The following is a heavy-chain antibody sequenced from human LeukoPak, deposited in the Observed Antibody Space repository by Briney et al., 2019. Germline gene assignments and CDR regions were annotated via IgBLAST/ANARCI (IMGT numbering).Heavy chain of an antibody. D-gene: IGHD6-13*01. V-gene: IGHV1-69*13. CDR3: ARGDSSSWYGL. J-gene: IGHJ4*02. CDR1: GYTFTGYY. Sequence: SVKVSCKASGYTFTGYYMHWVRQAPGQGLEWMGGIIPIFGTANYAQKFQGRVTITADESTSTAYMELSSLRSEDTAVYYCARGDSSSWYGLWGQGTLVTVSS. CDR2: IIPIFGTA.